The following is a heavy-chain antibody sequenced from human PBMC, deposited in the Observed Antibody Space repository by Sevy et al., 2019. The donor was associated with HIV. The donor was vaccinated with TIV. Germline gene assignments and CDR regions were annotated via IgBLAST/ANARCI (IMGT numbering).Heavy chain of an antibody. CDR1: GGSISSYY. V-gene: IGHV4-59*01. J-gene: IGHJ5*02. D-gene: IGHD6-13*01. CDR2: IYYSGST. CDR3: ARSLRQQLVHRGRFDP. Sequence: SETLSLTCTVSGGSISSYYWSWIRQPPGKGLEWIGYIYYSGSTNYNPSLKSRVIISVDTSKNQFSLKLSSVTAADTAGYYCARSLRQQLVHRGRFDPWGQGTLVTVSS.